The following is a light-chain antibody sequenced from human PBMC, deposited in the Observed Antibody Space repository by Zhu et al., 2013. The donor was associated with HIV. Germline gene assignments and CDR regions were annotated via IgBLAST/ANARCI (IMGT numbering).Light chain of an antibody. CDR1: NIGSKG. CDR3: NSRDSMNIDYV. CDR2: GKN. V-gene: IGLV3-19*01. J-gene: IGLJ1*01. Sequence: SYVLTQPPSVSVAPGKTAKITCGGNNIGSKGVHWYQQKPGQAPLLVIYGKNNRPSGIPDRFSGSRSGNRASLTITGAQAEDEADYYCNSRDSMNIDYVFGTGTKVTVL.